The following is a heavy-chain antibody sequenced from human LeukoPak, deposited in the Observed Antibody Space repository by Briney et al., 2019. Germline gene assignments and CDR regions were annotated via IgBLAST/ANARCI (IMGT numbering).Heavy chain of an antibody. D-gene: IGHD3-10*01. Sequence: PSETLSLTCAVYGGSFSGYYWSWIRQPPGKGLAWIGEINHSGSTNYNPSLKSRVTISVDTSKNQFSLRLSSLTAADTAVYYGARRESGTMMEVWGKGITVTISS. CDR2: INHSGST. V-gene: IGHV4-34*01. CDR3: ARRESGTMMEV. J-gene: IGHJ6*04. CDR1: GGSFSGYY.